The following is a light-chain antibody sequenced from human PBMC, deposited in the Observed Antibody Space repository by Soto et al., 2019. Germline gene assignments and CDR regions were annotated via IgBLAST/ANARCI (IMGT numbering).Light chain of an antibody. Sequence: LTQSPDTLSLSPGERAILSCGASQSIDNFLAWYQHKPGHPPRLLIYDSTNRAPGVSARFSATASGTDFTVTINSLEPEDFAVDYCQRRSKWPPGLTFGGGTRIEIK. CDR1: QSIDNF. V-gene: IGKV3-11*01. J-gene: IGKJ4*01. CDR2: DST. CDR3: QRRSKWPPGLT.